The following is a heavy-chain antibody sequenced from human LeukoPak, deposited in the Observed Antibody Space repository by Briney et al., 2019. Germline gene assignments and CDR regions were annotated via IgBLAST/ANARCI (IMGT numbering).Heavy chain of an antibody. Sequence: GGSLRLSCAASGFIFSNAWMSWVRQAPGKGLEWVGRIKTETDDWTTDCAAPVKGRFTISRDDSKNTLYLQMNSLKTEDTAVYYCTTGLYDIWGQGTMVTVSS. J-gene: IGHJ3*02. CDR1: GFIFSNAW. CDR3: TTGLYDI. V-gene: IGHV3-15*01. D-gene: IGHD5/OR15-5a*01. CDR2: IKTETDDWTT.